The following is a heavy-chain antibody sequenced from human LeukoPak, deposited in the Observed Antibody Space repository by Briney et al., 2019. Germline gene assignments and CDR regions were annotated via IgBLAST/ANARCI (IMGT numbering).Heavy chain of an antibody. CDR1: GFTFSTYG. Sequence: GGSLRLSCAASGFTFSTYGMRWVRQAPGKGLEWVAFIRYDGSNKYYADSVKGRFTISRDNSKNTLYLQMNSLRAEDTAVYYCAKESPEYSSSWETPDAFDIWGQGTMVTVSS. CDR3: AKESPEYSSSWETPDAFDI. D-gene: IGHD6-13*01. J-gene: IGHJ3*02. CDR2: IRYDGSNK. V-gene: IGHV3-30*02.